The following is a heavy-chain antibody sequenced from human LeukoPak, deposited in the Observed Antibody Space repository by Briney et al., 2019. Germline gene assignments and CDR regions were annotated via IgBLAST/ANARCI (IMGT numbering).Heavy chain of an antibody. CDR2: IWYDGSNK. D-gene: IGHD1-14*01. CDR3: AREYMGFDY. J-gene: IGHJ4*02. Sequence: GGSLRLSCAASGFMFSSNWMSWVRQAPGKGLEWVAVIWYDGSNKYYADSVKGRFTISRDNSKNTLYLQMNSLRAEDTAVYYCAREYMGFDYWGQGTLVTVSS. CDR1: GFMFSSNW. V-gene: IGHV3-33*08.